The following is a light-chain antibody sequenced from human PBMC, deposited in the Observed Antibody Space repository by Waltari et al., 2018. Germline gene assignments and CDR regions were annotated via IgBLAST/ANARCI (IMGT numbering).Light chain of an antibody. CDR3: QQYNNWPQT. J-gene: IGKJ1*01. Sequence: EIVMTQSPATLSVSPGERATLSCRASQRVSSNLAWYQQKPGQAPRLLIYGASTRATGIPARFSGSGSGTEFTLTISSLQSEDFAVYYCQQYNNWPQTFDQGTKVDIK. CDR2: GAS. CDR1: QRVSSN. V-gene: IGKV3-15*01.